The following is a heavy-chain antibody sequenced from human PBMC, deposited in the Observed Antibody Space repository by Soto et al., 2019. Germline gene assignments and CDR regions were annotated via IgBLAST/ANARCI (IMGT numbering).Heavy chain of an antibody. CDR1: GVPFSHYS. Sequence: HPGGSLRLSCAASGVPFSHYSMHWVRQAPGKGLEWISYISTSSTATNYADSVKGRFTVSRDNGNKLLFLQMNSLTDEDTAVYYCARESLQFYDSDGRLASWGQGTLVTVSS. CDR3: ARESLQFYDSDGRLAS. J-gene: IGHJ4*02. D-gene: IGHD3-22*01. V-gene: IGHV3-48*02. CDR2: ISTSSTAT.